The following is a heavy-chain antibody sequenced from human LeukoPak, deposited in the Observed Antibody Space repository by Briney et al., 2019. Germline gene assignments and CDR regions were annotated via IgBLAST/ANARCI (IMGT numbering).Heavy chain of an antibody. V-gene: IGHV3-21*04. J-gene: IGHJ4*02. CDR2: IISSSSYI. CDR3: AKSGYNRYDY. CDR1: GFTFSSNS. D-gene: IGHD5-24*01. Sequence: GGSLRLSCAASGFTFSSNSMNWVRQAPGERLEWVSSIISSSSYIYYADSVKGRFTISRDNSKNTLSLQMNSLRAEDTAVYYCAKSGYNRYDYYGQGTLVTVS.